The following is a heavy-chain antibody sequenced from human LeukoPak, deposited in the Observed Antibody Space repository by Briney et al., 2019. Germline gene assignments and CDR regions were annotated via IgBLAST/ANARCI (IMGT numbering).Heavy chain of an antibody. J-gene: IGHJ3*02. Sequence: SQTLSLTCAISGDSVPVKSDVWNWIRQSPSRGLEWLGRTYYRSKWINDYATSVESRIIISPDTSKNQFSLHLNSVTPEDTAVYYCARDADWAYDAFDIWGQGTMVTVSS. CDR3: ARDADWAYDAFDI. CDR2: TYYRSKWIN. D-gene: IGHD3-9*01. CDR1: GDSVPVKSDV. V-gene: IGHV6-1*01.